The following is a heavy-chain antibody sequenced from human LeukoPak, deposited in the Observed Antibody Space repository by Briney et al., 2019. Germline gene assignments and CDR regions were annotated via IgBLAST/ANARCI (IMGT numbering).Heavy chain of an antibody. V-gene: IGHV4-59*01. CDR3: ARVAVAGADY. CDR2: IYYSGST. J-gene: IGHJ4*02. Sequence: SETLSLTCTVSGGSISSYYWSWIRQPPGKGLEWIGYIYYSGSTNYNPSLKSRVTVSVDTSKNQFSLKLSSVTAADTAVYYCARVAVAGADYWGQGTLVTVSS. CDR1: GGSISSYY. D-gene: IGHD6-19*01.